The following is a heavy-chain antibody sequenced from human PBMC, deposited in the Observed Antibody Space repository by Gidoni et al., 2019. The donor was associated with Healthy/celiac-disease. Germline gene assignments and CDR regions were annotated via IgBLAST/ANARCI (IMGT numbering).Heavy chain of an antibody. CDR3: AKYRQWLITDAFDI. J-gene: IGHJ3*02. CDR2: ISGSGGST. D-gene: IGHD6-19*01. CDR1: GFPFSSYA. Sequence: EVQLLESGGGLVQSGGSLRLSCAASGFPFSSYARSLVRQAPGKVLGWVSAISGSGGSTYYADSVKGRFTISRDNSKNTLYLQMNSLRAEDTALYYCAKYRQWLITDAFDIWGQGTMVTVSS. V-gene: IGHV3-23*01.